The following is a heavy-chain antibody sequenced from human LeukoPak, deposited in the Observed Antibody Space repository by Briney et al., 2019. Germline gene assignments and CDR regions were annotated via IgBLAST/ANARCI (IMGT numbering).Heavy chain of an antibody. Sequence: SETLSLTCTVSGGSISSYYWSWIRQPPGKGLEWVGYIYYSGSTNYNPSLKSRVTISEDTSKNQFSLKLSSVTAADTAVYCCARDVSCYLDNWGQGTLVTVSS. CDR3: ARDVSCYLDN. V-gene: IGHV4-59*01. J-gene: IGHJ4*02. CDR2: IYYSGST. CDR1: GGSISSYY. D-gene: IGHD2-2*01.